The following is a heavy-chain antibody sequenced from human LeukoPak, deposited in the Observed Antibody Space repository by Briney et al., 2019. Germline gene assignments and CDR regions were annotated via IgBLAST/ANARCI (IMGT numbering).Heavy chain of an antibody. CDR2: INPNSGK. Sequence: ASVTVSCKASGYSFTDYYMHWVRQAPGQGLEWMGWINPNSGKNYAQKFQGRVTMTRDTSISTAYMELTRLTSDDTAVYYCARNRWMDYWGQGTLVTVSS. D-gene: IGHD1-1*01. J-gene: IGHJ4*02. CDR3: ARNRWMDY. V-gene: IGHV1-2*02. CDR1: GYSFTDYY.